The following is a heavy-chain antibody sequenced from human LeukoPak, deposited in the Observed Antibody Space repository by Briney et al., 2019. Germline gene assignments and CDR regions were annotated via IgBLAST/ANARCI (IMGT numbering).Heavy chain of an antibody. V-gene: IGHV4-39*07. CDR3: AGDLPSTRGQLRF. D-gene: IGHD4-17*01. J-gene: IGHJ4*02. CDR1: GGSISSSSYY. CDR2: IYYSGST. Sequence: SETLSLTCTVSGGSISSSSYYWGWIRQPPGKGLEWIGSIYYSGSTYYNPSLKSRVTISVDTSKNQFSLKLSSVTAADTAVYYCAGDLPSTRGQLRFWGQGTLVTVSS.